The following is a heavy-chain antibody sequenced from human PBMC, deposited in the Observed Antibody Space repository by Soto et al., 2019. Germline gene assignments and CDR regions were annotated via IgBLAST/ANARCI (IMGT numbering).Heavy chain of an antibody. V-gene: IGHV3-23*01. J-gene: IGHJ4*02. CDR1: GFTFSSYA. D-gene: IGHD3-3*01. Sequence: EVQLLESGGGLVQPGGSLRLSCAASGFTFSSYAMSWVRQAPGKGLEWVSAITGSGDSTYYADSVKGRFTGSRDNSKNTLYLQMNSLRAEGTAVYYCAKVFVFTIREGFDYWGLGTLVTVSS. CDR2: ITGSGDST. CDR3: AKVFVFTIREGFDY.